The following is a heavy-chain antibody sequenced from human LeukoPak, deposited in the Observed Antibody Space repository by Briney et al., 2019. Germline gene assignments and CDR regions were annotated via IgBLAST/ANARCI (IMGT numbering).Heavy chain of an antibody. J-gene: IGHJ6*03. CDR3: ARAWGATVYMDV. Sequence: PLETLSLTCTVSGGSISSGGYYWSWIRQPPGKGLEWIGYIYHSGSTYYNPSLKSRVTISVDRSKNQFSLKLSSVTAADTAVYYCARAWGATVYMDVWGKGTTVTVSS. V-gene: IGHV4-30-2*01. D-gene: IGHD1-26*01. CDR2: IYHSGST. CDR1: GGSISSGGYY.